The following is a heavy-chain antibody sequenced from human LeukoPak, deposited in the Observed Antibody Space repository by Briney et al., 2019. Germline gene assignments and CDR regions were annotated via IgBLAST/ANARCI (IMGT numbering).Heavy chain of an antibody. CDR1: GFTFSSYS. D-gene: IGHD6-19*01. CDR3: ARDYSSGWCNY. J-gene: IGHJ4*02. Sequence: GGSLRLSCAASGFTFSSYSMNWVRQAPGKGLEWVSSISSSSSYIYYADSVKGRFTISRDNAKNSLYLQMNSLRAEDTAVYHCARDYSSGWCNYWGQGTLVTVSS. V-gene: IGHV3-21*01. CDR2: ISSSSSYI.